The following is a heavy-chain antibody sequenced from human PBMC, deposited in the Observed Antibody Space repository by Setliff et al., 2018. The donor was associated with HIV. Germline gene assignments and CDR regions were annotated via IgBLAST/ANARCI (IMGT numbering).Heavy chain of an antibody. CDR2: INTHSGNP. V-gene: IGHV7-4-1*02. Sequence: ASVKVSCKASGYTFTSYAMNWVRQAPGQGLEWMGWINTHSGNPTYAQAFTGRFVFSLDTSVSTAYLQISSLRAEDTAVYYCARFYDSGASYSDDAFDIWGQGTMVTVSS. J-gene: IGHJ3*02. D-gene: IGHD3-22*01. CDR3: ARFYDSGASYSDDAFDI. CDR1: GYTFTSYA.